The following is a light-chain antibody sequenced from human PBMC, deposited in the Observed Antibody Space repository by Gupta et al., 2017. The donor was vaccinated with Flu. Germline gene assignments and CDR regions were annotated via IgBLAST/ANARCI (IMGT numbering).Light chain of an antibody. CDR1: QSISRSS. CDR3: QQHGTSPWT. CDR2: GTS. V-gene: IGKV3-20*01. J-gene: IGKJ1*01. Sequence: EIVLTQSPGTLSLSPGERATLSCRASQSISRSSLAWYQQKPGQAPRLLIYGTSSRATGIPDRVSGSGSGTDFTLTVRRLEPEDFAVYYCQQHGTSPWTFGQGTKVEIK.